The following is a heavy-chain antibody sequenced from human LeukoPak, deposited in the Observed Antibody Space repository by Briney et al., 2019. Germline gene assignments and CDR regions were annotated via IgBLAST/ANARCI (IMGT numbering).Heavy chain of an antibody. CDR2: IYYSGFT. V-gene: IGHV4-59*11. D-gene: IGHD4-17*01. CDR3: ARDLVTVTKGFDI. J-gene: IGHJ3*02. CDR1: GGSMTSHY. Sequence: PSETLSLTCTVSGGSMTSHYWSCIRQSPGKGLEWIGYIYYSGFTNYNPSLKSRVTISVDTSKNRFSLKLSSVTAADTAVYYCARDLVTVTKGFDIWGQGTMVSVSS.